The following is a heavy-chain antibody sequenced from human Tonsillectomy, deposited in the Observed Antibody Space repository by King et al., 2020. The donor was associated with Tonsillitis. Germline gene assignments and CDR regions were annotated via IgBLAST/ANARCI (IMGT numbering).Heavy chain of an antibody. J-gene: IGHJ4*02. D-gene: IGHD6-19*01. V-gene: IGHV3-15*07. Sequence: VQLVESGGGLVKPGGSLRLSCAASGFTFSNAWMNWARHAPAQGLEWVGHIKSKTDGGTTDYASPVKGRFTISRDDSKNMLYLQMNSLKTEHTAVYYCSTNNNIAGAALFYWGQGTLVTVSS. CDR3: STNNNIAGAALFY. CDR1: GFTFSNAW. CDR2: IKSKTDGGTT.